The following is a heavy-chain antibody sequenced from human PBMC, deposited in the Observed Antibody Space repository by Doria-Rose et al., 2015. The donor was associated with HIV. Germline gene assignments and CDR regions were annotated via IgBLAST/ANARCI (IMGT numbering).Heavy chain of an antibody. J-gene: IGHJ4*02. CDR3: ARIKSSRWYHKYYFDF. CDR2: IFSYDER. D-gene: IGHD6-13*01. V-gene: IGHV2-26*01. CDR1: GVSLSSPGMG. Sequence: QVTLKESGPVLVKPTETLTLTCTVSGVSLSSPGMGVSWIRQPPGKALEWLATIFSYDERSYKTSLKSRLTISRRTSKSQVVLTMTDMDPVDTATYYCARIKSSRWYHKYYFDFWGQGTLVIVSA.